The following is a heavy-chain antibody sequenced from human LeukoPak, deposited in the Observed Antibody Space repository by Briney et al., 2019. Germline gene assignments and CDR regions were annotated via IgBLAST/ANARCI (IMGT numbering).Heavy chain of an antibody. D-gene: IGHD1-20*01. CDR2: INPNSGGT. V-gene: IGHV1-2*02. J-gene: IGHJ4*02. CDR3: ARDPVTGTTNFDY. Sequence: GASVKVSCKASGYTFTGYYMHWVRQAPGQGLEWMGWINPNSGGTNYAQKFQGRVAMTRDTSISTAYMELSRLRSDDTAVYYCARDPVTGTTNFDYWGQGTLVTVSS. CDR1: GYTFTGYY.